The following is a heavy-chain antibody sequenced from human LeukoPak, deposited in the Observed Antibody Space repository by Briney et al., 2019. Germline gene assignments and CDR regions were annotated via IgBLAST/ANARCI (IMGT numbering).Heavy chain of an antibody. D-gene: IGHD3-10*01. J-gene: IGHJ4*02. CDR2: IYHSGST. CDR1: GYSMSSGYY. V-gene: IGHV4-38-2*01. Sequence: SETLSLTCAVSGYSMSSGYYWGWIRQPPGKGLEWIGSIYHSGSTYYNPSLKSRVTISVDTSKNQFSLRLSSVTAADTAVYHCARGTGVYYANFDYWGQGTLVTVSS. CDR3: ARGTGVYYANFDY.